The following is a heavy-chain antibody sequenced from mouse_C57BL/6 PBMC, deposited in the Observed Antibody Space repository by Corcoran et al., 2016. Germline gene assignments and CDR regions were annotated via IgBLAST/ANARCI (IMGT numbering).Heavy chain of an antibody. CDR1: GYTFTTYG. Sequence: QIRLVPSGPELKKPGETVKISGKASGYTFTTYGMSWVKQAPGKGLKWMGWINTYSGVPTYADDFKGRFAFSLETSASTAYLQINNLKNEDTATYFCARGRRYYYAMDYWGQGTSVTVSA. V-gene: IGHV9-3*01. J-gene: IGHJ4*01. CDR2: INTYSGVP. CDR3: ARGRRYYYAMDY.